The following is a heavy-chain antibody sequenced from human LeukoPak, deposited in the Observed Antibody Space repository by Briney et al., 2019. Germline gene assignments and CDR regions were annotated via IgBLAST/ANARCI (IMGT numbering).Heavy chain of an antibody. D-gene: IGHD2-15*01. V-gene: IGHV3-7*01. J-gene: IGHJ6*03. CDR2: IKQDGSEK. Sequence: GGSLRLSCAASGFTFSRYWMSWVRQAPGKGLEWVANIKQDGSEKYYVDSVKGRFTISRDNAKNSLYLQMNSLRAEDTAVYYCAREIVVVVAATLGGYYYYMDVWGKGTTVTISS. CDR3: AREIVVVVAATLGGYYYYMDV. CDR1: GFTFSRYW.